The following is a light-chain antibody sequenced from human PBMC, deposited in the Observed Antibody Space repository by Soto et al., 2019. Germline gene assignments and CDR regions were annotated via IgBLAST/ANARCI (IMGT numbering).Light chain of an antibody. CDR1: QSVSSY. Sequence: EIVLTQSPGTLSLSPGERATLSCRASQSVSSYLAWYQQKPGQAPRLLIYDASTRATGISARFSGSGSGTDFTLTISSLEPEDFAVYYCQQRSNCAVTFGQGTKVEVK. J-gene: IGKJ1*01. CDR3: QQRSNCAVT. V-gene: IGKV3-11*01. CDR2: DAS.